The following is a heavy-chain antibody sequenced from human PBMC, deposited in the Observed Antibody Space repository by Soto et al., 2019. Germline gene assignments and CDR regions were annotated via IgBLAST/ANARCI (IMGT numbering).Heavy chain of an antibody. D-gene: IGHD3-22*01. CDR3: ARDQEDYYDSSGYPLDY. V-gene: IGHV1-18*04. J-gene: IGHJ4*02. CDR2: ISAYNGNT. CDR1: GYTFTSYG. Sequence: GASVKVSCKASGYTFTSYGISWVRQAPGQGLEWMGWISAYNGNTNYAQKLQGRVTMTTDTSTSTAYMELRSLRSDDTAVYYCARDQEDYYDSSGYPLDYWGQGTLVTVSS.